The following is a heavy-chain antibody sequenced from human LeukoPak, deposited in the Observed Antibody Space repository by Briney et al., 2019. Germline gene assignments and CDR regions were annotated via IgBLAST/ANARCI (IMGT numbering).Heavy chain of an antibody. V-gene: IGHV3-30*18. CDR2: IGDDGTAQ. CDR3: AKDGYGSGSYCDY. Sequence: GRSLRLSCAASGFAFRSYGMQWVRQAPGKGPEWVAVIGDDGTAQYFADSVKGRFTISRDNSKNTLYLQMNSLRAEDTAVYYCAKDGYGSGSYCDYWGQGTLVTVSS. CDR1: GFAFRSYG. J-gene: IGHJ4*02. D-gene: IGHD3-10*01.